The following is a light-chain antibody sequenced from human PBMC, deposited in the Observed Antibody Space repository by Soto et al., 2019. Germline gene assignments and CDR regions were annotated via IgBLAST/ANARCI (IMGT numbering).Light chain of an antibody. V-gene: IGLV2-23*01. CDR1: SSVVGSYNL. Sequence: QSALTQPASVSGSPGQSITFSCTGTSSVVGSYNLVSWYQQHPGKAPKLMIYEGSKRPSGVSNRFSGSKSGNTASLTISGLQAEDEADYYCCSYAGSTTYVFGTGTKVTVL. CDR3: CSYAGSTTYV. CDR2: EGS. J-gene: IGLJ1*01.